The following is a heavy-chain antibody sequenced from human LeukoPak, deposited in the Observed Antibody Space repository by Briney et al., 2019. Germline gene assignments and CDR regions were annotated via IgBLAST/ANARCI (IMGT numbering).Heavy chain of an antibody. Sequence: GGSLRLSCAASGFTFSSYWMTWVRQAPGKGLEWVANIKQGGSERYYVDSVKGRFTISRDNAKNSLYLQMNSLRAEDTAVYYCARAKLGGTFFVIWGQRTMITVSS. CDR3: ARAKLGGTFFVI. D-gene: IGHD7-27*01. CDR1: GFTFSSYW. V-gene: IGHV3-7*04. J-gene: IGHJ3*02. CDR2: IKQGGSER.